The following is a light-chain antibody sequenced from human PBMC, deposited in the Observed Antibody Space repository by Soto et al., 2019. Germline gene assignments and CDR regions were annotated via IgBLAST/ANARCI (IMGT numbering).Light chain of an antibody. CDR1: HTISDY. V-gene: IGKV1-39*01. CDR2: AAS. J-gene: IGKJ2*01. Sequence: DIQMTQSPSSLSASVGDRVTITCRASHTISDYLNWYQQKPGKAPKVLIYAASSLQNGVPSRFSGSGSGTEFTLTISSLQPEDYATYYCQQSYNTRAFGQGTKVDIK. CDR3: QQSYNTRA.